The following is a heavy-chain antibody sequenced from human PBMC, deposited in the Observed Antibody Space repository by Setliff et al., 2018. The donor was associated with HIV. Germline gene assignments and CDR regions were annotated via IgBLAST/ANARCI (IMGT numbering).Heavy chain of an antibody. J-gene: IGHJ5*02. CDR3: ARTSIRSGWGRNNWFDP. D-gene: IGHD6-19*01. Sequence: SETLSLTCSVSGGSISSGYYNWGWIRQPPGKGLEWIGTLHHSGTTYYNPSLMSRVTISVDTSKNLFSLKLSSATAADTAIYYCARTSIRSGWGRNNWFDPWGQGTLVTVSS. V-gene: IGHV4-39*01. CDR2: LHHSGTT. CDR1: GGSISSGYYN.